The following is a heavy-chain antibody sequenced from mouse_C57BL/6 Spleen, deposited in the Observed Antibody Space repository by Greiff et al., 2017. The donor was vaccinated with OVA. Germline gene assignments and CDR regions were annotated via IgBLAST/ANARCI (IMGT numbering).Heavy chain of an antibody. CDR1: GFTFSSYA. CDR3: TRDGFIYYYAMDY. CDR2: ISSGGDYI. D-gene: IGHD1-1*01. V-gene: IGHV5-9-1*02. Sequence: EVNVVESGEGLVKPGGSLELSCAASGFTFSSYAMSWVRQTPEKRLEWVAYISSGGDYIYYADTVKGRFTISRDNARNTLYLQMSSLKSEDTAMYYCTRDGFIYYYAMDYWGQGTSVTVSS. J-gene: IGHJ4*01.